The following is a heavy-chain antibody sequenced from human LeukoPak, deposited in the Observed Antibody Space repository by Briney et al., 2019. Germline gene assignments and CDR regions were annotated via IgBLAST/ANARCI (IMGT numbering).Heavy chain of an antibody. J-gene: IGHJ3*02. CDR2: ISSSSSYI. D-gene: IGHD2-2*01. Sequence: GGSLRLSCAASGFTFSSYSMNWVRQAPGKGLEWVSSISSSSSYIYYADSVKGRFTISRDNAKNSLYLQMNSLRAEDTAVYYCARDPGIVVVPAATPGAFDIWGRGTMVTVSS. CDR3: ARDPGIVVVPAATPGAFDI. CDR1: GFTFSSYS. V-gene: IGHV3-21*01.